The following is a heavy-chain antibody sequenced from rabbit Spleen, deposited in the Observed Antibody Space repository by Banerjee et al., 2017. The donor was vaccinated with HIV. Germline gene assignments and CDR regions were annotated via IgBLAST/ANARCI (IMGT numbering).Heavy chain of an antibody. Sequence: QEQLEESGGGLVKPEGSLTVTCKASGFSFSDRDVMCWVRQAPGKGLEWIACINIVTGKSVYASWAKGRFVMSRTSSTTVTLQMTSLTAADTATYFCARDGAGGSYFALWGPGTLVTVS. D-gene: IGHD8-1*01. CDR1: GFSFSDRDV. J-gene: IGHJ4*01. CDR2: INIVTGKS. CDR3: ARDGAGGSYFAL. V-gene: IGHV1S45*01.